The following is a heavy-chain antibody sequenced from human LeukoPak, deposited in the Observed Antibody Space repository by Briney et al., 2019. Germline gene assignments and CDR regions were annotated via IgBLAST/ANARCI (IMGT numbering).Heavy chain of an antibody. V-gene: IGHV3-23*01. Sequence: GGSLRLSCAASGFTFSSYAMSWVRQAPGKGLEWVSAISGSGGSTYYADSVKGRFTISRDNSKNTLYLQMNSLRAEDTAVYYCAKETENVVVVAATRELDYWGQGTLVTVSS. CDR3: AKETENVVVVAATRELDY. CDR2: ISGSGGST. CDR1: GFTFSSYA. J-gene: IGHJ4*02. D-gene: IGHD2-15*01.